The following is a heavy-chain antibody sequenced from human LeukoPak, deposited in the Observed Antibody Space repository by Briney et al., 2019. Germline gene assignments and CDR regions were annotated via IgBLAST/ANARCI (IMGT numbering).Heavy chain of an antibody. CDR1: GFTFSSYS. CDR2: ISSSSSYI. D-gene: IGHD3-3*01. CDR3: ARAAPVGYYDFWSGYYRGERNDAFDI. J-gene: IGHJ3*02. Sequence: PGGSLRLSCAASGFTFSSYSMNWVRQAPGKGLEWVSSISSSSSYIYYADSVKGRFTISRDNAKNSLYLQMNSLRAEDTAVYYCARAAPVGYYDFWSGYYRGERNDAFDIWGQGTVVTVSS. V-gene: IGHV3-21*01.